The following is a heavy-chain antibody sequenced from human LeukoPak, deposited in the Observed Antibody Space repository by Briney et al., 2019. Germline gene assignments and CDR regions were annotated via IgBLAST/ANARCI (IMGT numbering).Heavy chain of an antibody. CDR1: GFTFSSYS. D-gene: IGHD3-22*01. CDR2: ISSSSSYI. V-gene: IGHV3-21*01. Sequence: GGSLRLSCAASGFTFSSYSMNWVRQAPGKGLEWVSSISSSSSYIYYADSVKGRFTISRDNAKNSLYLQMNSLRAEDTAVYYCARVYYYDSSGYYGPMDVWGQGTTVTVSS. CDR3: ARVYYYDSSGYYGPMDV. J-gene: IGHJ6*02.